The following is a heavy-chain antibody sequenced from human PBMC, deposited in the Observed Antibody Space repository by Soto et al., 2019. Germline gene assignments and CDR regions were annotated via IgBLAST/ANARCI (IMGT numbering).Heavy chain of an antibody. D-gene: IGHD3-10*01. V-gene: IGHV6-1*01. Sequence: PSQTLSLTCAISGDSVSSNSAGWHWIRQSPSRGLEWLGRTYYRSKWYNDYAVSVKSRITINPDTSKNQFSLHLNSVTPEDTAIYYCARIPPQYYYGSGSPKYYYYYYDMDVWGKGTTVIVSS. CDR3: ARIPPQYYYGSGSPKYYYYYYDMDV. J-gene: IGHJ6*03. CDR1: GDSVSSNSAG. CDR2: TYYRSKWYN.